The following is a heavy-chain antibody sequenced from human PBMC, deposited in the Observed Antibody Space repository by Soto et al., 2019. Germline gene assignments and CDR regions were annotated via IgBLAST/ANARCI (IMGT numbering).Heavy chain of an antibody. D-gene: IGHD4-17*01. CDR3: ARKDYGDYGWFDP. J-gene: IGHJ5*02. CDR2: IYPSGSS. V-gene: IGHV4-4*02. CDR1: GGSISSSNW. Sequence: PSETLSLTCAVSGGSISSSNWWSWVRQPPGRGLEWIGEIYPSGSSNYNSPLKSRVSISVDKSKNQFSLKLSSMTAADTAVYYCARKDYGDYGWFDPWGQGTLVTVSS.